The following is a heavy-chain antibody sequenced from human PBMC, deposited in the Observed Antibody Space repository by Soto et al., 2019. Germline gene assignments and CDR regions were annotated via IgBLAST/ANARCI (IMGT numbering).Heavy chain of an antibody. CDR1: GGTFSSYA. CDR2: IIPIFGTA. V-gene: IGHV1-69*13. Sequence: SVKVSCKASGGTFSSYAISWVRQAPGQGLEWMGGIIPIFGTANYAQKFQGRVTITADESTSTAYMELSSLRSEDTAVYYCARERVDSGYFDYWGQGTLVTISS. D-gene: IGHD1-26*01. J-gene: IGHJ4*02. CDR3: ARERVDSGYFDY.